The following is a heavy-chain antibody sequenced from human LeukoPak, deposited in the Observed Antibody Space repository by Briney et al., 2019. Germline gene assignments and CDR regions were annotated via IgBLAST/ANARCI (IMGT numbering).Heavy chain of an antibody. CDR3: ARPQWVPRWDGYSILGGAFDI. J-gene: IGHJ3*02. V-gene: IGHV3-7*01. CDR2: IKQDGSEK. D-gene: IGHD5-24*01. Sequence: LGGSLRLSCAASGFTFSSYWMSWVRQAPGKGLEWVANIKQDGSEKYYVDSVKGRFTIPRDNAKNSLYLQMNSLRAEDTAVYYCARPQWVPRWDGYSILGGAFDIWGQGTMVTVSS. CDR1: GFTFSSYW.